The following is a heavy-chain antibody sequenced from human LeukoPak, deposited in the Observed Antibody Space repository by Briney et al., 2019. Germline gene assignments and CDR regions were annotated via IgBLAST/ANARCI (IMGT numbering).Heavy chain of an antibody. J-gene: IGHJ5*02. V-gene: IGHV6-1*01. CDR1: GDSISRTSAA. D-gene: IGHD6-19*01. Sequence: SQTLSLTCAISGDSISRTSAAWSWIRQSPSRGLEWLGRTYYTSKWYTDYAVSVKSRISINADTSKNKFFLQLNSVTPDDTAIYFCGRDSRRRSASGWSWFDPWGQGTLVTVSS. CDR2: TYYTSKWYT. CDR3: GRDSRRRSASGWSWFDP.